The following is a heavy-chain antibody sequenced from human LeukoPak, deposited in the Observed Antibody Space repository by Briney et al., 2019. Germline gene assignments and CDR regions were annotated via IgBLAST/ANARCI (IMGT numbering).Heavy chain of an antibody. V-gene: IGHV3-33*01. CDR2: IWYDGSGK. J-gene: IGHJ4*02. Sequence: GGSLRLSCAASGFTFSSYGMRWVRQAPGKGLEWVGVIWYDGSGKYDEDAVKGRCTITRDNFKTTRYLQKHRLRAEDTALNYCARAGTTVILYYWGQGTLVTVAT. D-gene: IGHD4-17*01. CDR3: ARAGTTVILYY. CDR1: GFTFSSYG.